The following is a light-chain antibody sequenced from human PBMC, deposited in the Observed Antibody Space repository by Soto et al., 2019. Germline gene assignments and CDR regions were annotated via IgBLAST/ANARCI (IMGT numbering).Light chain of an antibody. Sequence: QSVLTQPASVSGSPGQSITISCTGTICDVGSHNLVSWYQQHPDKAPKLIIYEVNERPSGVSSRFSGSKSGNTASLTVSGLQPDDEADYHCCSFAGSNPFPYVFGAGTKVTVL. J-gene: IGLJ1*01. CDR3: CSFAGSNPFPYV. CDR2: EVN. CDR1: ICDVGSHNL. V-gene: IGLV2-23*02.